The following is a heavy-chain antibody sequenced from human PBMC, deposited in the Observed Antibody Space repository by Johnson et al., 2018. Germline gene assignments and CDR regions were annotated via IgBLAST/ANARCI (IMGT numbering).Heavy chain of an antibody. CDR3: AKDFGLASQKYYGMDV. J-gene: IGHJ6*04. V-gene: IGHV3-9*01. CDR2: ISWNSGSI. Sequence: EVQLLESGGGLVQPGMSLRLSCAASGFSFNDYAMHWVRQAPGKGLEWVAGISWNSGSIDYADSVRGRLPISRDNGKRSLYLQMNSLKTEDTALYYCAKDFGLASQKYYGMDVWGKGTTVTVSS. CDR1: GFSFNDYA. D-gene: IGHD3-10*01.